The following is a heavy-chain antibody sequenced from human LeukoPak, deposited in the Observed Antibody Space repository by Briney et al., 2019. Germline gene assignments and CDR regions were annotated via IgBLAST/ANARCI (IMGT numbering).Heavy chain of an antibody. Sequence: GGSLRLSCVASGCTFSSYSINWVRQAPGKGLEWVSSISVRSNYIYYADSVRGRFSISRDDARDSLYLQMNSLRAEDTAVYYCVRLRRNSDTSGFYYYYDFWGQGTLVTVSS. CDR1: GCTFSSYS. J-gene: IGHJ4*02. D-gene: IGHD3-22*01. V-gene: IGHV3-21*01. CDR3: VRLRRNSDTSGFYYYYDF. CDR2: ISVRSNYI.